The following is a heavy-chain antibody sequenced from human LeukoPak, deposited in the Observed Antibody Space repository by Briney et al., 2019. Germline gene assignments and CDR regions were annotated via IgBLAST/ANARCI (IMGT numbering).Heavy chain of an antibody. CDR1: GFTFSSYG. CDR2: IWYDGSNK. J-gene: IGHJ4*02. V-gene: IGHV3-33*01. CDR3: ATYERELLGGSGNTDEGKFDY. Sequence: GGSLRLSCAASGFTFSSYGMHWVRQAPGKGLEWVAVIWYDGSNKYYADSVKGRFTISRDNSKNTLYLQMNSLRAEDTAVYYCATYERELLGGSGNTDEGKFDYWGQGTLVTVSS. D-gene: IGHD3-10*01.